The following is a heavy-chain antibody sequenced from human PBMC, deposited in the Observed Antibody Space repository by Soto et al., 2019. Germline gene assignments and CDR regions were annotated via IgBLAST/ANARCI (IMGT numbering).Heavy chain of an antibody. D-gene: IGHD5-18*01. V-gene: IGHV1-69*13. J-gene: IGHJ4*02. Sequence: ASVKVSCKAPGGTFSTYAISWVRQAPGQGLEWMGGIIPMFGTANYAQRFQDRVTITADESTNTGYMELSSLRSEDTAVYYCARDPGYSYGYNWGQGTLVTVSS. CDR2: IIPMFGTA. CDR1: GGTFSTYA. CDR3: ARDPGYSYGYN.